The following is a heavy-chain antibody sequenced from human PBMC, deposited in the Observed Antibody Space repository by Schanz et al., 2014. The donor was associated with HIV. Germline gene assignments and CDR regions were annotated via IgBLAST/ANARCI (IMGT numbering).Heavy chain of an antibody. V-gene: IGHV1-8*02. CDR1: GYTFFDYD. D-gene: IGHD3-22*01. CDR2: VNPESGNT. CDR3: ARGHPLYDGSGYYSPCFDY. J-gene: IGHJ4*02. Sequence: QVQLVQSGPEVKKPGASVRVSCETSGYTFFDYDINWVRQAPGQGLEWMGWVNPESGNTGMADKFLGRLSLTRCTSTGTAYMQLDSLRSEDTAVYYCARGHPLYDGSGYYSPCFDYWGQGTLVTVSS.